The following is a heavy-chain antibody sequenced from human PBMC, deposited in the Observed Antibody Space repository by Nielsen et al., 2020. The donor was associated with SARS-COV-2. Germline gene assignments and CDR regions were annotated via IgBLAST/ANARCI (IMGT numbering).Heavy chain of an antibody. J-gene: IGHJ4*02. D-gene: IGHD6-13*01. CDR2: ISYDGSNK. CDR3: ATDRAAADPFDY. V-gene: IGHV3-33*05. Sequence: WIRQPPGKGLEWVAVISYDGSNKYYADSVKGRFTISRDNSKNTLYLQMNSLRAEDTAVYYCATDRAAADPFDYWGQGTPVTVSS.